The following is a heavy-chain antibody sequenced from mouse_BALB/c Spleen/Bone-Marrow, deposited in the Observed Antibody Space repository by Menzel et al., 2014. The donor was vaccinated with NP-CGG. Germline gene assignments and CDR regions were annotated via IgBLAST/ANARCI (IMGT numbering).Heavy chain of an antibody. CDR2: IWGDGST. D-gene: IGHD1-1*01. V-gene: IGHV2-6-7*01. Sequence: QVQLKESGPGLVAPSQSLSITSTVSGFSLTGYGVNWVRQPPGKGLEWLGMIWGDGSTDYNSVLKSRLNISKDNSKSQVFLKMNSLQTDDTARYYCARSFTTVVATPFDYWGQGTTLTVSS. CDR1: GFSLTGYG. J-gene: IGHJ2*01. CDR3: ARSFTTVVATPFDY.